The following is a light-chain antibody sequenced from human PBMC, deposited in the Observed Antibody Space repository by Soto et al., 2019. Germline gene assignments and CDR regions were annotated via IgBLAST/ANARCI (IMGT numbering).Light chain of an antibody. Sequence: AIQMTQSPSSLSASVGDRVAISCRSSQGIRSELGWYQQKPGKAPKLLIYEVSRLQSGVPSRFSGSGSGTDFTLTITSLQPEDFATYYCLQTYSLPDTFGGGTRVEI. J-gene: IGKJ4*01. CDR3: LQTYSLPDT. V-gene: IGKV1-6*01. CDR1: QGIRSE. CDR2: EVS.